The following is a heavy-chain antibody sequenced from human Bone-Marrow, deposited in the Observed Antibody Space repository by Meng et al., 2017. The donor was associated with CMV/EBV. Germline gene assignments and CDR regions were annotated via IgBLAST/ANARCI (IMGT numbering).Heavy chain of an antibody. J-gene: IGHJ4*02. CDR1: GFTFSSYA. CDR3: ARDAAADSSSWDFDY. Sequence: GESLKISCAASGFTFSSYAMSWVRQAPGKGLEWVSVIYSGGSTYYADSVKGRFTISRDNSKNTLYLQMNSLRAEDTAVYYCARDAAADSSSWDFDYWGQGTLVTVSS. CDR2: IYSGGST. V-gene: IGHV3-66*01. D-gene: IGHD6-13*01.